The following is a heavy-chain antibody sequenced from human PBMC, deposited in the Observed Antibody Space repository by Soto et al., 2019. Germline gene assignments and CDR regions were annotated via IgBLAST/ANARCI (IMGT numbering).Heavy chain of an antibody. CDR3: ARGYDSLMDV. J-gene: IGHJ6*02. Sequence: QLQLQESGSGLVKPSQTLSLTCAASGGSISSGGYSWSWIRQPPGKGLEWIGFIYHDGSTYYNPSLKTRVTISLDRYNTQFSLKLISVTATDAAVYSCARGYDSLMDVWGQGTTVTVSS. CDR2: IYHDGST. CDR1: GGSISSGGYS. D-gene: IGHD3-3*01. V-gene: IGHV4-30-2*01.